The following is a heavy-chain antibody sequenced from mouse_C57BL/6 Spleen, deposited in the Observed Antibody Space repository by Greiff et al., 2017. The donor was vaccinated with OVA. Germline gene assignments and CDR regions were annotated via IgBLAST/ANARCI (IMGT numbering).Heavy chain of an antibody. V-gene: IGHV1-52*01. Sequence: VQLQQPGAELVRPGSSVKLSCKASGYTFTSYWMHWVKQRPIQGLEWIGNIDPSDSETHYNQKFKDKATLTVDKSSSTAYMQLSSLTSEDSAVYYCARRGRNSSGYNYAMDYWGQGTSVTVSS. CDR2: IDPSDSET. CDR3: ARRGRNSSGYNYAMDY. D-gene: IGHD3-2*02. CDR1: GYTFTSYW. J-gene: IGHJ4*01.